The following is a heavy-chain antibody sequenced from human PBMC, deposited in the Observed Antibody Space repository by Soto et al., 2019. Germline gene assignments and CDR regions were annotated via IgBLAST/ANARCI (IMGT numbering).Heavy chain of an antibody. CDR2: IYYSGST. Sequence: QVQLQESGPGLVKPSETLSITCTVSGGSISSYYWSWIRQPTGKGLEWNGYIYYSGSTNYNPSLKSRVTISVDTSKNQFSLKLSSVTAADTAVYYCAREDCSGVSCYSRTLDYWGQGTLVTVSS. J-gene: IGHJ4*02. CDR1: GGSISSYY. V-gene: IGHV4-59*01. D-gene: IGHD2-15*01. CDR3: AREDCSGVSCYSRTLDY.